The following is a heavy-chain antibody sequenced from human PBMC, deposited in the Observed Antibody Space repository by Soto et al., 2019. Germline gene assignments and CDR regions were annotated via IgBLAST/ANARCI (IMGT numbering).Heavy chain of an antibody. CDR1: GRSISSYY. CDR2: IYYSGST. CDR3: ARERGYSYGSDYGMDV. V-gene: IGHV4-59*01. J-gene: IGHJ6*02. Sequence: SETLSLTCTVSGRSISSYYWSWIRQPPGKGLEWIGYIYYSGSTNYNPSLKSRVTISVDTSKNQFSLKLSSVTAADTAVYYCARERGYSYGSDYGMDVWGQGTTVTVSS. D-gene: IGHD5-18*01.